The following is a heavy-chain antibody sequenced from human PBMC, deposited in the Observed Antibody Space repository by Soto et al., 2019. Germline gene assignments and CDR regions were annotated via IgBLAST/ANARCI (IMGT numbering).Heavy chain of an antibody. Sequence: XESLKLSFKGSGYSFTSYLIGWVRQMPGKGLEWMGIIYPGDSDTRYSPSFQGQVTISADKSISTAYLQWSSLKASDTAMYYCARHDSYGDYNWFDPWGQGTLVTASS. V-gene: IGHV5-51*01. D-gene: IGHD4-17*01. CDR1: GYSFTSYL. CDR2: IYPGDSDT. J-gene: IGHJ5*02. CDR3: ARHDSYGDYNWFDP.